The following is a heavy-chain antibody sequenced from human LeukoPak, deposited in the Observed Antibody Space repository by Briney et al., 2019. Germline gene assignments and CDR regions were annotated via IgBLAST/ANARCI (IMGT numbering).Heavy chain of an antibody. J-gene: IGHJ5*02. CDR2: IYYSGST. CDR3: AREGGITIFEVVPRWFDP. CDR1: GGSISSSSYY. Sequence: SETLSLTCTVSGGSISSSSYYWGWIRQPPGKGLEWIGSIYYSGSTYYNPSLKSRVTISVDTSKNQFSLKLSSVTAADTAVYYCAREGGITIFEVVPRWFDPWGQGTLVTVSS. V-gene: IGHV4-39*07. D-gene: IGHD3-3*01.